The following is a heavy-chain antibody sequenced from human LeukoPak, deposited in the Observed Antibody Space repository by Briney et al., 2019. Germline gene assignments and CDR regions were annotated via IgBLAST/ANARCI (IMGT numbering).Heavy chain of an antibody. Sequence: GGSLRLSCAASGFTFSSYWMSWVRQAPGKGLEWVANIKQDGSEKYYVDSVKGRFTISRDNAKNSLYLQMNSLRAEDTAVYYRARDEAYGYYDSSGYYGYWGQGTLVTVSS. J-gene: IGHJ4*02. CDR1: GFTFSSYW. D-gene: IGHD3-22*01. V-gene: IGHV3-7*01. CDR3: ARDEAYGYYDSSGYYGY. CDR2: IKQDGSEK.